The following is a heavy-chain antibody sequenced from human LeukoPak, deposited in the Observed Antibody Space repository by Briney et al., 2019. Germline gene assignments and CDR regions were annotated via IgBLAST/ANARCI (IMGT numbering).Heavy chain of an antibody. D-gene: IGHD6-13*01. CDR3: AREAEAAVYYYYGMDV. Sequence: GASVKVSCKTSGYTFTSYGISWVRQAPGQGLEWMGWIRVKNGDTIYAQKFQGRVTMTTDTSTSTAYMELGSLKSDDTAVYYCAREAEAAVYYYYGMDVWGQGTTVTVSS. V-gene: IGHV1-18*01. J-gene: IGHJ6*02. CDR2: IRVKNGDT. CDR1: GYTFTSYG.